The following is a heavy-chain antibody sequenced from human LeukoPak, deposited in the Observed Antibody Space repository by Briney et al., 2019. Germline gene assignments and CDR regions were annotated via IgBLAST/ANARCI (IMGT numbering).Heavy chain of an antibody. D-gene: IGHD2-21*02. V-gene: IGHV3-33*06. Sequence: GGSLRLSCAASGFTFSSYGMHWVRQAPGEGLEWVAVIWYDGSNKYYADSVKGRFTISRDNSKNTLYLQMNSLRAEDTAVYYCAKGPTDYYYYYYMDVWGKGTTVTVSS. CDR2: IWYDGSNK. J-gene: IGHJ6*03. CDR3: AKGPTDYYYYYYMDV. CDR1: GFTFSSYG.